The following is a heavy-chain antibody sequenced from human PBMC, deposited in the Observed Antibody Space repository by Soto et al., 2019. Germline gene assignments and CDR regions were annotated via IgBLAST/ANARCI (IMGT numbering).Heavy chain of an antibody. V-gene: IGHV3-23*01. D-gene: IGHD3-3*01. CDR1: GFTFSSYA. CDR2: ISGSGGST. J-gene: IGHJ4*02. CDR3: AKGVIVIFGVVIKPEFDY. Sequence: GGSLRLSCAASGFTFSSYAMSWVRQAPGKGLEWVSAISGSGGSTYYADSVKGRFTISRDNSKNTLYLQMNSLRAEDTAVYYCAKGVIVIFGVVIKPEFDYWGQGTLVTVSS.